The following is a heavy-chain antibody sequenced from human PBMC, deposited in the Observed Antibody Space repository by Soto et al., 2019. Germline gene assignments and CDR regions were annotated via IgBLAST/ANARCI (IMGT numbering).Heavy chain of an antibody. V-gene: IGHV4-4*02. J-gene: IGHJ4*02. CDR2: IYHSGRT. D-gene: IGHD2-2*01. CDR3: AKSVRTSGHFDY. CDR1: GGSLSTNNW. Sequence: QVRLQESGPGLVKPSGTLSLTCAVSGGSLSTNNWWSWVRRPPAKGLEWIGEIYHSGRTNYNPSLKSRVSIPVDKSKNEFSLNLNSLTAADTAVYYCAKSVRTSGHFDYWGQGTLVTVSS.